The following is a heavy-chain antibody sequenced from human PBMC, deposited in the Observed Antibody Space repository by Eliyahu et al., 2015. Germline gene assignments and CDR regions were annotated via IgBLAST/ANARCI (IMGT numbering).Heavy chain of an antibody. J-gene: IGHJ4*02. CDR3: AKESGGHSEIDY. Sequence: QVQLVESGGGVVQPGRSLXLXCVAXGFSFNRFAMHWVRQAPGKGPEXVAVIAXGGSEKYXRDSVKGRFIISRDNSKNTVYLEMNNLRAEETAVYYCAKESGGHSEIDYWGQGNLVTVSS. D-gene: IGHD6-25*01. V-gene: IGHV3-30*18. CDR1: GFSFNRFA. CDR2: IAXGGSEK.